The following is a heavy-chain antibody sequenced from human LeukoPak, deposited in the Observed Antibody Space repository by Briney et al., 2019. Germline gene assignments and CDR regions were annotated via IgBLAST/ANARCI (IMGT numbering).Heavy chain of an antibody. Sequence: SETLSLTCAVYSGSFSGYYWSWIRQPPGKGLEWIGEINHSGSTNYNPSLKSRVTISVDTSKNQFSLKLSSVTAADTAVYYCARITLDSSGYYYEGFDYWGQGTLVTVSS. CDR1: SGSFSGYY. CDR2: INHSGST. CDR3: ARITLDSSGYYYEGFDY. D-gene: IGHD3-22*01. V-gene: IGHV4-34*01. J-gene: IGHJ4*02.